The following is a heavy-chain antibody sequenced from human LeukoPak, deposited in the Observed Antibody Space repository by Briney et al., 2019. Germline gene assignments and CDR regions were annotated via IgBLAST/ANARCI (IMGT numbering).Heavy chain of an antibody. CDR1: GGSFSGYY. Sequence: PSETLSLTCAVYGGSFSGYYWSWIRQPPGKGLEWIGEINHSGSTNYNPSLKSRVTISVNTSKNQFSLKLSSVTAADTAVYYCARGKVDPWGQGTLVTVSS. CDR2: INHSGST. CDR3: ARGKVDP. V-gene: IGHV4-34*01. J-gene: IGHJ5*02.